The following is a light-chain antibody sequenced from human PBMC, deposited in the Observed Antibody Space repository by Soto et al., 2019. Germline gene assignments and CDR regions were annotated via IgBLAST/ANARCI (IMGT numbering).Light chain of an antibody. CDR2: EVT. CDR3: SSYRNSSVVV. V-gene: IGLV2-14*01. J-gene: IGLJ1*01. Sequence: VLSQPASVSGSPGQSRTISCAGTRDDIGAYDYVSWYQQHPGNAPKLLVYEVTNRPSGVSDRFSGSKSGNTASLTISGLQADDEADDYCSSYRNSSVVVFG. CDR1: RDDIGAYDY.